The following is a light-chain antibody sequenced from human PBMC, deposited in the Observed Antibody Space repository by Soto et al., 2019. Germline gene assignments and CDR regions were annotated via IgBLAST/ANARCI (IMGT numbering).Light chain of an antibody. CDR2: GTS. Sequence: IVLTQSPGTLSLSPGDRATLSCRATQTITNNHLAWYQQKPGQAPRLLIYGTSSRATDIPDRFIGSGSGTYFTLTISRLEPEDFAVYYCQRYGSSTTFGQGTKVDIK. CDR3: QRYGSSTT. J-gene: IGKJ1*01. V-gene: IGKV3-20*01. CDR1: QTITNNH.